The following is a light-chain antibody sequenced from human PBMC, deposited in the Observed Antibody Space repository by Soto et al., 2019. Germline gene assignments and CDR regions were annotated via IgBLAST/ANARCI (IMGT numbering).Light chain of an antibody. V-gene: IGLV1-47*01. CDR3: AAWDDSLKV. Sequence: QSVLTQPPSASGTPGQRVTISCSGSSSNIGSNYVYWYQQLPGTAPKLPIYRNNQRPSGVPDRFSGSKSGTSASLAISGLRSEDEADYYCAAWDDSLKVFGTGTKLTVL. CDR1: SSNIGSNY. CDR2: RNN. J-gene: IGLJ1*01.